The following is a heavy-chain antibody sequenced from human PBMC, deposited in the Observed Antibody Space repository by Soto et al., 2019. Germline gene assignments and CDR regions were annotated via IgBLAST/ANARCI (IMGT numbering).Heavy chain of an antibody. V-gene: IGHV3-23*01. CDR2: ISGSGGST. CDR1: GFTFSSYA. J-gene: IGHJ3*02. CDR3: AKVPSRYCSSTSCYPDAFDI. Sequence: GSLRLSCAASGFTFSSYAMSWVRQAPGKGLEWVSAISGSGGSTYCADSVKGRFTISRDNSKNTLYLQMNSLRAEDTAVYYCAKVPSRYCSSTSCYPDAFDIWGQGTMVTVSS. D-gene: IGHD2-2*01.